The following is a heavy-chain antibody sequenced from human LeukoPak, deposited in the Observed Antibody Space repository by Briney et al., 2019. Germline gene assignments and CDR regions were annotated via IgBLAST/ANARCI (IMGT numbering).Heavy chain of an antibody. D-gene: IGHD6-19*01. CDR3: ARGFIAVAGTALNWFDP. J-gene: IGHJ5*02. CDR2: IDQSGNT. V-gene: IGHV4-34*01. Sequence: PSQSLSLTCAASAGSSNFDFSTWVRQLPGEGKEWIGEIDQSGNTNYNPSLKSRVTMSFDMSNNQFSLKLKSVNAADTAVYFCARGFIAVAGTALNWFDPWGPGTQVSVSS. CDR1: AGSSNFDF.